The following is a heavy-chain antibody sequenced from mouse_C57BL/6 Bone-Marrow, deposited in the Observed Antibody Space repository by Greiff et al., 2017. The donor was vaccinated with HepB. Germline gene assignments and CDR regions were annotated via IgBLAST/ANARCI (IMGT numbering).Heavy chain of an antibody. CDR2: IDPEDGET. Sequence: VQLKQSGAELVKPGASVKLSCTASGFNIKDYYMHWVKQRTEQGLEWIGRIDPEDGETKYAPKFQGKATITADTSSNTAYLQLSSLTSEDTAVYYCARDGGWLLRGVHYYAMDYWGQGTSVTVSS. CDR3: ARDGGWLLRGVHYYAMDY. D-gene: IGHD2-3*01. CDR1: GFNIKDYY. J-gene: IGHJ4*01. V-gene: IGHV14-2*01.